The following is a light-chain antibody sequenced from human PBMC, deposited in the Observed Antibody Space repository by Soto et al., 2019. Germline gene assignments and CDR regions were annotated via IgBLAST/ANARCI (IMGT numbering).Light chain of an antibody. J-gene: IGKJ4*01. CDR1: QSVGNN. CDR2: GAS. Sequence: EIVMTQSPATLSVSPGERATLSCRASQSVGNNLAWYRQKSGQAPRLLIYGASTRATGIPARFSGSGSGTEFTLTIDSLQSDDFPVYLCQQYRNRPLTFGGGTKVEIK. V-gene: IGKV3-15*01. CDR3: QQYRNRPLT.